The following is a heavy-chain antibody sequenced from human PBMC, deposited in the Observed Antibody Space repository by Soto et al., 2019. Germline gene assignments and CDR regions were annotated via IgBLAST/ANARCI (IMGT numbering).Heavy chain of an antibody. V-gene: IGHV1-69*01. CDR2: IIPLSGTA. CDR1: GGTFSNYS. CDR3: ARDVAVADTYCYGMEA. Sequence: ASLQVSCKASGGTFSNYSISWVRQAPGQGLEWMGGIIPLSGTANYAQKFQGRVTITADDSTSTAYMELRSLRSEDTAIYYCARDVAVADTYCYGMEARGKEAKITV. D-gene: IGHD6-19*01. J-gene: IGHJ6*04.